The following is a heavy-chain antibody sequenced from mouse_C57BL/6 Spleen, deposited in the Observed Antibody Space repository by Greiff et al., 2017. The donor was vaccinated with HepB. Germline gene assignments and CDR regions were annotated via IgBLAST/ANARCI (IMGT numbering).Heavy chain of an antibody. D-gene: IGHD1-1*01. CDR3: ARKFITTVVRTGYFDY. V-gene: IGHV1-66*01. J-gene: IGHJ2*01. CDR1: GYSFTSYY. CDR2: IYPGSGNT. Sequence: VKLVESGPELVKPGASVKISCKASGYSFTSYYIHWVKQRPGQGLEWIGWIYPGSGNTKYNEKFKGKATLTADTSSSTAYMQLSSLTSEDSAVYYCARKFITTVVRTGYFDYWGQGTTLTVSS.